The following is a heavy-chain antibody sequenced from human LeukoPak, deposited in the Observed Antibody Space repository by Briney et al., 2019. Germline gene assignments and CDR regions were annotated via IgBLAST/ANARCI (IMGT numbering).Heavy chain of an antibody. V-gene: IGHV4-61*02. Sequence: SSETLSLTCTVSGGFISSGSYYWSWIRQPAGKGLEWIGRIYTSGSTNYNPSLKSRVTISVDTSKNQFSLKLSSVTAADTAVYYCARSYYDFWSGPLFDYRGQGTLVTVSS. CDR1: GGFISSGSYY. D-gene: IGHD3-3*01. CDR3: ARSYYDFWSGPLFDY. J-gene: IGHJ4*02. CDR2: IYTSGST.